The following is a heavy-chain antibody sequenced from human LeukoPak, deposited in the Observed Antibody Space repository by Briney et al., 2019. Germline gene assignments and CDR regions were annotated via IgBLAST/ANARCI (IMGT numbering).Heavy chain of an antibody. CDR2: IYYSGST. CDR3: ARGSSGWFLDLFDY. J-gene: IGHJ4*02. V-gene: IGHV4-61*01. Sequence: PSETLSLTCTVSGGSVSSGSYYWSWIRQPPGKGLEWIGYIYYSGSTNYNPSLKSRVTISVDTSKNQFSLKLSSVTAADTAVYYCARGSSGWFLDLFDYWGQGTLVTVSS. D-gene: IGHD6-19*01. CDR1: GGSVSSGSYY.